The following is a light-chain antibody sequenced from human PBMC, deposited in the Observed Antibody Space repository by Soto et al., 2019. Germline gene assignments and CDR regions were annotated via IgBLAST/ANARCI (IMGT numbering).Light chain of an antibody. J-gene: IGKJ4*01. CDR2: GAS. Sequence: EIVLTQSPGTLSLSPGERATLSCRASQSVSSSYLAWYQQKPGQAPRLLIYGASSRATGIPDRFSGSGSGTDFTHTISRLEPEDFAVYYCQQYGSSLGVTFGGGTKVEIK. CDR3: QQYGSSLGVT. CDR1: QSVSSSY. V-gene: IGKV3-20*01.